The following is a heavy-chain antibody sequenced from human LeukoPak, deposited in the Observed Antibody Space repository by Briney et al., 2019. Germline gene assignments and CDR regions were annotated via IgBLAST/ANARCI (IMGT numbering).Heavy chain of an antibody. D-gene: IGHD1-20*01. CDR1: GGSISSYY. Sequence: AETLSLTCTVSGGSISSYYWSWIRQPPGKGLEWIGYIYYSGSTNYNPSPKSRVTISVDTSKNQFSLKLSSVTAADTAVYYCARDALTGAFDYWGQGTLVTVSS. CDR3: ARDALTGAFDY. V-gene: IGHV4-59*01. CDR2: IYYSGST. J-gene: IGHJ4*02.